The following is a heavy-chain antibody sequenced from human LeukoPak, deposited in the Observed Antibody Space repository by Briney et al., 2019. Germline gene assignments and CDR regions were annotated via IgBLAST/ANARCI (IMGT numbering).Heavy chain of an antibody. Sequence: PGGSLRLSCAASGFTFSSYDIHWVRQAPGKGLEWVALIRPDGRDKYYADSVKGRFTISRDNSKNTLYLQMNSLRAEDTAVYYCATRKGNYMDVWGKGTTVTVSS. CDR1: GFTFSSYD. V-gene: IGHV3-30*02. CDR3: ATRKGNYMDV. CDR2: IRPDGRDK. J-gene: IGHJ6*03. D-gene: IGHD6-13*01.